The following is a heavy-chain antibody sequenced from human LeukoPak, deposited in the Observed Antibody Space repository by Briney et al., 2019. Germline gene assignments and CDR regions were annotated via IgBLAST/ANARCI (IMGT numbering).Heavy chain of an antibody. V-gene: IGHV4-38-2*02. CDR2: IYYSGST. Sequence: SETLSLTCTVSGHSIRSGYYWGWIRQPPGKGLEWIGSIYYSGSTYYNPSLKSRVTISVDTSKNQFSLKLSPVTAADTAVYYCARQELQWFSDYWGQGTLVTVSS. D-gene: IGHD2-15*01. J-gene: IGHJ4*02. CDR3: ARQELQWFSDY. CDR1: GHSIRSGYY.